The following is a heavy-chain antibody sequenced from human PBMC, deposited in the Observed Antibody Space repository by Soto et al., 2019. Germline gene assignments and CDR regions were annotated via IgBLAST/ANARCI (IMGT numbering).Heavy chain of an antibody. CDR1: GFDFTTYA. V-gene: IGHV3-33*01. Sequence: PGGSLRLSCAVTGFDFTTYAMHWVRQTPDKGLEWVAIIWFYGIKEFYAESVRGRFTISIDTSKNTVFLQMNNVRAEDTALYYCTRATFDVWGQGTTVTVSS. CDR3: TRATFDV. J-gene: IGHJ6*02. CDR2: IWFYGIKE.